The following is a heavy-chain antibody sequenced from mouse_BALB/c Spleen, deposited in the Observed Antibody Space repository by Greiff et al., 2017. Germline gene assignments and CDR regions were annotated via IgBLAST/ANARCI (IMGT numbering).Heavy chain of an antibody. J-gene: IGHJ4*01. D-gene: IGHD1-2*01. CDR2: IYPGSGST. CDR3: ARWNYGSYYYAMDY. V-gene: IGHV1S22*01. Sequence: LQQPGSELVRPGASVKLSCKASGYTFTSYWMHWVKQRHGQGLEWIGNIYPGSGSTNYDEKFKSKGTLTVDTSSSTAYMHLSSLTSEDSAVYFCARWNYGSYYYAMDYWGQGTSVTVSS. CDR1: GYTFTSYW.